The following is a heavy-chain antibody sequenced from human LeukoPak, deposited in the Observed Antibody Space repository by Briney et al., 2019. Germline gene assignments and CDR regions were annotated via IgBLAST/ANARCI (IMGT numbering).Heavy chain of an antibody. CDR2: INAGNGNT. CDR1: GYTFTSYA. CDR3: ARVRVGYCSGGSCYYYYYGMDV. V-gene: IGHV1-3*01. Sequence: ASVKVSCKASGYTFTSYAMHWVRQAPGQRLEWMGWINAGNGNTKYSQKFQGRVTITRDTSASTAYMELSSLRSEDTAVYYCARVRVGYCSGGSCYYYYYGMDVWGQGTTVTVSS. D-gene: IGHD2-15*01. J-gene: IGHJ6*02.